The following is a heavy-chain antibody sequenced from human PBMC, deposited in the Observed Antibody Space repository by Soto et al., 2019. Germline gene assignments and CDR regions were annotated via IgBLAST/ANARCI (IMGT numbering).Heavy chain of an antibody. CDR3: ARDPGLLSGQDGYYGMDF. Sequence: ASVTVSCKASGYTFTSYGISWVRQAPGQGLEWMGWISAYNGNTNYAQKPQGRVTMTTDTSTSTAYMELRSLRADDTAVYYCARDPGLLSGQDGYYGMDFWGQGTTVTVSS. J-gene: IGHJ6*02. D-gene: IGHD2-8*01. V-gene: IGHV1-18*01. CDR1: GYTFTSYG. CDR2: ISAYNGNT.